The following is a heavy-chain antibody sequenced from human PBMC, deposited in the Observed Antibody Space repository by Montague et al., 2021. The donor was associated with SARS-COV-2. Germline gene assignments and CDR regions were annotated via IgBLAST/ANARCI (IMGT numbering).Heavy chain of an antibody. Sequence: SETRSLTCSVSGASIKTFYWGWIRQPPGGGLEWIGYMFDGGSAIYNPSLKSRVTISLDTSKNQFSLSLTSVTAADTAVYYCARDRGIAQRIDTWGQGTNVIVTS. CDR2: MFDGGSA. V-gene: IGHV4-59*01. J-gene: IGHJ3*02. CDR1: GASIKTFY. CDR3: ARDRGIAQRIDT. D-gene: IGHD6-13*01.